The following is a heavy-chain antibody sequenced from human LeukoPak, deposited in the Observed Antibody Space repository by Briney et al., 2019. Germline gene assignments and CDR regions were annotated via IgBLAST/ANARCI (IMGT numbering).Heavy chain of an antibody. V-gene: IGHV3-7*02. J-gene: IGHJ4*02. D-gene: IGHD2-15*01. CDR2: IKPDGSEI. Sequence: AGGSLRLSCAASGFSFSDSWMDWARQAPGKGLEWVANIKPDGSEIYYVDAVKGRFTISRDNAKNFLYLQMNSLRAEDTAVYYCTRSLDYWGQGTLVTVSS. CDR1: GFSFSDSW. CDR3: TRSLDY.